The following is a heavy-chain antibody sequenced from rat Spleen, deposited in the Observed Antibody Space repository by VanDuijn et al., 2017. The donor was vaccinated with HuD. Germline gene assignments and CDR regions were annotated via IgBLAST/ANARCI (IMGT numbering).Heavy chain of an antibody. CDR2: ITYDGSST. J-gene: IGHJ2*01. CDR1: GFTFSDYN. Sequence: EVQLVESGGGLVQPGRSLKVSCAASGFTFSDYNMAWVRQAPKKGLEWVATITYDGSSTYYRDSVKGRFTISRDNAKSTLYLQMDSLRSGDTATYYCTTGITLVWGRGVMVTVSS. V-gene: IGHV5S10*01. CDR3: TTGITLV. D-gene: IGHD1-2*01.